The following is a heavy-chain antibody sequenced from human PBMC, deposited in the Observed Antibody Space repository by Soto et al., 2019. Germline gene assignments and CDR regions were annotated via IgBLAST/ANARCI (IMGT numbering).Heavy chain of an antibody. CDR2: IYSGGST. D-gene: IGHD5-12*01. CDR1: GVIVSSTH. V-gene: IGHV3-53*01. Sequence: PGGSLRLSCSASGVIVSSTHMSWVRQAPGKGLEWVSLIYSGGSTYYADSVKGRFTISRDNSKNILYLQMNSLRAEDTAVYYCARDGSDDGFTYWGQGTLVTVSS. J-gene: IGHJ4*02. CDR3: ARDGSDDGFTY.